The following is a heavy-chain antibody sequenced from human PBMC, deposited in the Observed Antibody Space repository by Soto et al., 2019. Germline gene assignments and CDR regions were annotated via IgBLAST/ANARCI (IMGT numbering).Heavy chain of an antibody. V-gene: IGHV4-39*01. CDR2: IYYSGTI. CDR1: GGSISGSSFY. CDR3: ARASLAPAAVHDAFDM. Sequence: QLQLQGSGPGLVKPSETLSLTCSVCGGSISGSSFYWAWIRQPPGKGLEWIGSIYYSGTIYYNPSLKRLVTIAADTSKNEFSLRLSAVTAADTALYYCARASLAPAAVHDAFDMWGQGTMVTVSS. J-gene: IGHJ3*02. D-gene: IGHD2-2*01.